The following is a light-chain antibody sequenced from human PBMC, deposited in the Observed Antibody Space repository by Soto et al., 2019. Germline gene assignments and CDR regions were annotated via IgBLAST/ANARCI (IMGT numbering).Light chain of an antibody. Sequence: EIVLTQSPGTLPLSPGKGATLSCRASQSIYTKLAWYQKKSGQAPRLLIYDASTRAYGIPDRFSGSGSGTDFSLTISRLEPEDFAVYYCQQYAGSLYTFAQGTKVDIK. CDR1: QSIYTK. CDR3: QQYAGSLYT. V-gene: IGKV3-20*01. CDR2: DAS. J-gene: IGKJ2*01.